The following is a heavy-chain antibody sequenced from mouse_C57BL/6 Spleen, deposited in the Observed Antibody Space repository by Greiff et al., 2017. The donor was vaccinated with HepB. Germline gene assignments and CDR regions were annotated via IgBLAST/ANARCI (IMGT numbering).Heavy chain of an antibody. Sequence: QVQLKQSGPELVKPGASVKISCKASGYAFSSSWMNWVKQRPGKGLEWIGRIYPGDGDTNYNGKFKGKATLTADKSSSTAYMQLSSLTSEDSAVYFCAREDTYYSNYYAMDYWGQGTSVTVSS. V-gene: IGHV1-82*01. D-gene: IGHD2-5*01. CDR1: GYAFSSSW. CDR3: AREDTYYSNYYAMDY. CDR2: IYPGDGDT. J-gene: IGHJ4*01.